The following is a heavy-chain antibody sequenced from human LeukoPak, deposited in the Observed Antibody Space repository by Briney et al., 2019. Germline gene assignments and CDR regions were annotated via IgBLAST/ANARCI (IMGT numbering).Heavy chain of an antibody. CDR2: IIPIYGTA. Sequence: GASVKVSCKASGCTFSSYAISWVRQAPGQGLEWMGGIIPIYGTANYAQKFQGRVTITADESTSTDYMELSRLRSEDTAVYYCARSATIFGVVIFYYWGQGTLVTVSS. CDR1: GCTFSSYA. D-gene: IGHD3-3*01. CDR3: ARSATIFGVVIFYY. J-gene: IGHJ4*02. V-gene: IGHV1-69*13.